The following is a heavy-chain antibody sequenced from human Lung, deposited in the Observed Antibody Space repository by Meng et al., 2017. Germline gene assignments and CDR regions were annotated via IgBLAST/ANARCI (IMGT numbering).Heavy chain of an antibody. J-gene: IGHJ4*02. D-gene: IGHD5-12*01. CDR2: INPNSGGT. CDR1: GYTFTAYY. Sequence: MQLVQSGADVKKPGASVKVSCKASGYTFTAYYIHWVRQAPGQGLEWMGRINPNSGGTNFAQKFQGRVIMTIDTSISTAYMELSSLGFDDTAVYYCAKALWCGSSPDYWGQGILVTVSS. CDR3: AKALWCGSSPDY. V-gene: IGHV1-2*06.